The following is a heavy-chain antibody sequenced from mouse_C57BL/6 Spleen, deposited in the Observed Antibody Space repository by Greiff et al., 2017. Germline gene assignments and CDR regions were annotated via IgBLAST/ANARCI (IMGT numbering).Heavy chain of an antibody. CDR1: GFNINNTY. CDR2: IDPASGNT. J-gene: IGHJ3*01. D-gene: IGHD1-1*01. CDR3: AHYYVSSYVEIMAY. Sequence: VQLQQSVAELVRPGASVKLSCTASGFNINNTYMHWVKQRPEQGLEWIGRIDPASGNTKYAAKFQGKATITADTSSNTAYLQLMSLTEADAASYYCAHYYVSSYVEIMAYWGQGTLVTVSA. V-gene: IGHV14-3*01.